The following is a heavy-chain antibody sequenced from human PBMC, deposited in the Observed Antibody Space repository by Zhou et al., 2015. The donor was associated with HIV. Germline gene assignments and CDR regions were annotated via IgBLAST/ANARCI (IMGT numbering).Heavy chain of an antibody. D-gene: IGHD6-6*01. CDR2: INPLFRYR. J-gene: IGHJ2*01. V-gene: IGHV1-69*17. Sequence: QVQLVQSGTEVKKPGSLVRVSCKASGGTFSGSEISWVRQAPGQGLEWMGGINPLFRYRKLTLRDSGARLSITADKSTSAAYMELSSLRSDDAAIYYCARDRGEARPDWRYFDLWGRGTLVSVSS. CDR1: GGTFSGSE. CDR3: ARDRGEARPDWRYFDL.